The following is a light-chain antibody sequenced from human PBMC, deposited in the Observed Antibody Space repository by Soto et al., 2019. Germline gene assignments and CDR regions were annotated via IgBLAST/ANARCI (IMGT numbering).Light chain of an antibody. Sequence: EIVLTQSPGTLSLSPGERATLSCRASQSVSSSYLAWYQQKPGQAPRLLIYGASSRATGIPDRFSGSGSGTDFTLTISRLEPEDFAVYYCQQYGSSTETFGRGIKVEIK. CDR3: QQYGSSTET. CDR1: QSVSSSY. V-gene: IGKV3-20*01. J-gene: IGKJ1*01. CDR2: GAS.